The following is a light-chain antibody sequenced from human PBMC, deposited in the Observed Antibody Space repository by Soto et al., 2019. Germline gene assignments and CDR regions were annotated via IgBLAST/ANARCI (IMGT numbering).Light chain of an antibody. CDR1: SGHSSYT. J-gene: IGLJ2*01. CDR3: ETWDSNSVV. V-gene: IGLV4-60*02. Sequence: QSVLTQSSSASASLGSSVKLTCTLSSGHSSYTIAWHQQKPGKAPRYLMKLEDGGSYNKGSGVPDRVSGSSSGADRYLTISNFQFEDEADYYCETWDSNSVVFGGGTKLTVL. CDR2: LEDGGSY.